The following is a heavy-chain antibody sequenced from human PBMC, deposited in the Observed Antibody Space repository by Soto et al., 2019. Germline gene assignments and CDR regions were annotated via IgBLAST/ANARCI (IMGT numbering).Heavy chain of an antibody. CDR1: GGTFSSYT. CDR3: ASHGYSSSWYLRPDHYYYYYMDV. Sequence: GASVKVSCKASGGTFSSYTISWVRQAPGQGLEWMGRIIPILGIANYAQKFQGRVTITADKSTSTAYMELSSLRSEDTAVYYCASHGYSSSWYLRPDHYYYYYMDVWGKGTTVTVSS. V-gene: IGHV1-69*02. D-gene: IGHD6-13*01. J-gene: IGHJ6*03. CDR2: IIPILGIA.